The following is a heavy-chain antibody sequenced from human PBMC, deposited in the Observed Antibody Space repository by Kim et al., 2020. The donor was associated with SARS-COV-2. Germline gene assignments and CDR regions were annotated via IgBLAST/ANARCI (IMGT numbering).Heavy chain of an antibody. Sequence: GGSLRLSCAASGFTFSDYYMSWIRQAPGKGLEWVSYISSSSSYTNYADSVKGRFTISRDNAKNSLYLQMNSLRAEDTAVYYCARDFLDEQQLGLDPWGQGTLVTVSS. CDR1: GFTFSDYY. CDR3: ARDFLDEQQLGLDP. V-gene: IGHV3-11*05. J-gene: IGHJ5*02. CDR2: ISSSSSYT. D-gene: IGHD6-13*01.